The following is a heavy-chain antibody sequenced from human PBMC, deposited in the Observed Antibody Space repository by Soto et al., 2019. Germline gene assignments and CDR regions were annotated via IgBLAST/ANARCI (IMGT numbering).Heavy chain of an antibody. V-gene: IGHV1-46*01. D-gene: IGHD3-10*01. CDR1: GYTFTTYY. CDR3: ARRLLWLGPKGGVDV. CDR2: INPSHGST. J-gene: IGHJ6*02. Sequence: GASVKVSCKASGYTFTTYYMHWVRQAPVQGLEWMGLINPSHGSTTYAQKFQGRVTMTRDTSTSTLYMELSSLRSEDTAMYYCARRLLWLGPKGGVDVWG.